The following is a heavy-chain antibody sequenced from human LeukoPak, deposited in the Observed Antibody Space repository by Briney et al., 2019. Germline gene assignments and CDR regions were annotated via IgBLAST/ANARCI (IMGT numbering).Heavy chain of an antibody. V-gene: IGHV3-21*01. Sequence: PGGSLRPSGAASGFTFSNYSMNWVRQAPGKGLEWVSSISSSGGYIYYADSMKGRFTISRDNAKNSLYLQMNSLTAEATAVYYCASLKLGIASDYWAQGTLVTVSS. CDR2: ISSSGGYI. J-gene: IGHJ4*02. D-gene: IGHD7-27*01. CDR3: ASLKLGIASDY. CDR1: GFTFSNYS.